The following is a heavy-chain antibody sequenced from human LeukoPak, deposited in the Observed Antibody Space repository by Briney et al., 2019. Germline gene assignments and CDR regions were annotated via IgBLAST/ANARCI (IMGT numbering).Heavy chain of an antibody. D-gene: IGHD1-26*01. CDR3: AAGIVGATYYFDY. V-gene: IGHV3-23*01. CDR2: ISGSGGST. Sequence: PGGSLRLSCAASGFTFSSYVMSWVRQAPGKGLEWVSGISGSGGSTYYADSVKGRFTISRDNSKNTLYLQMNSLRAEDTAVYYCAAGIVGATYYFDYWGQGTLVTVSS. CDR1: GFTFSSYV. J-gene: IGHJ4*02.